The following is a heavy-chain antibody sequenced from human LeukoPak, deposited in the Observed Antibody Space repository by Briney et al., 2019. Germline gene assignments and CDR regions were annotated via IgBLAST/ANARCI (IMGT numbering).Heavy chain of an antibody. D-gene: IGHD6-19*01. Sequence: KSGGSLRLSCAASGFTFSSYSMNWVRQAPGKGLEWVSSISSSSYIYYADSVKGRFTISRDNAKNSLYLQMNSLRAEDTAVYYCARYSSGWYWDYWGQGTLVTVSS. CDR2: ISSSSYI. V-gene: IGHV3-21*01. CDR3: ARYSSGWYWDY. J-gene: IGHJ4*02. CDR1: GFTFSSYS.